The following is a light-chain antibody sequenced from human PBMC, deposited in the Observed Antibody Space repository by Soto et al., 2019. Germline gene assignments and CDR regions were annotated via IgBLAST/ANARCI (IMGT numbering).Light chain of an antibody. Sequence: QSALTQPASVSGSLGQSITISCTGTSSDIGGYKYVSWYQQHPGKAPKLIIFEVSNRPSGVSDCFSGSNSGNTASLTISGLQAEDEADYYCTSYSRYRVLVFGGGTKVTVL. CDR2: EVS. CDR1: SSDIGGYKY. J-gene: IGLJ3*02. V-gene: IGLV2-14*01. CDR3: TSYSRYRVLV.